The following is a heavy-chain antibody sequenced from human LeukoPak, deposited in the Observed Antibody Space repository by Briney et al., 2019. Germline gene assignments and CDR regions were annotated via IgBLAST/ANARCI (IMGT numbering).Heavy chain of an antibody. Sequence: PSETLSLTCTVSGGSISRSSYYWGWIRQTPGKGPEWIGSIYYGGSTYYNPSLKSRVTISVDTSKNQFSLKLSSVTAADTAVYYCARGSSSFNQCAFDIWGQGTMVTVSS. V-gene: IGHV4-39*01. CDR3: ARGSSSFNQCAFDI. D-gene: IGHD6-13*01. CDR2: IYYGGST. J-gene: IGHJ3*02. CDR1: GGSISRSSYY.